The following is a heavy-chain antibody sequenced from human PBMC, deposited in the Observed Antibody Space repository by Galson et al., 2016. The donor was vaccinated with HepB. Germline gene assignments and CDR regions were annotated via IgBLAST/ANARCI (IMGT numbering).Heavy chain of an antibody. D-gene: IGHD1-26*01. CDR2: ISYDETYE. CDR3: AKDRPAYSGSYWGYFDY. Sequence: FTFSNFGMHWVRQAPGKGLEWVAVISYDETYEYYADSVKGRFTISRDNSKNTLYLQMNSLRPEDTAVYYYAKDRPAYSGSYWGYFDYWGQGTLVTVSS. CDR1: FTFSNFG. V-gene: IGHV3-30*18. J-gene: IGHJ4*01.